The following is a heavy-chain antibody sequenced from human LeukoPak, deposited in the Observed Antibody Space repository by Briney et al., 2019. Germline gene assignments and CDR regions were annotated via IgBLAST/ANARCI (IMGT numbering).Heavy chain of an antibody. CDR1: GGSFSAYY. CDR3: ARIPSGFSKGVH. Sequence: SETLSLTRAVDGGSFSAYYWGWIRPPAGKGPERIGDINHSGSTNYNPVLKSRVTISIETYKNQFSLKLSSVTAADRAVYYCARIPSGFSKGVHWGQGTLVTVSS. J-gene: IGHJ4*02. CDR2: INHSGST. D-gene: IGHD6-13*01. V-gene: IGHV4-34*01.